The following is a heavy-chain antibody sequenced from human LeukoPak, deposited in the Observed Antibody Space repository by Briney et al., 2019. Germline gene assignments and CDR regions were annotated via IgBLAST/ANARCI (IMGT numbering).Heavy chain of an antibody. CDR2: IYSGGST. V-gene: IGHV3-53*01. J-gene: IGHJ4*02. CDR3: ARRLYSSSWSSFDY. CDR1: EFTVSSNY. D-gene: IGHD6-13*01. Sequence: GGSLRLSCAASEFTVSSNYMSWVRQAPGKGLEWVSVIYSGGSTYYADSVKGRFTISRDNSKNTLYLQMNSLRAEDTAVYYCARRLYSSSWSSFDYWGQGTLVTVSS.